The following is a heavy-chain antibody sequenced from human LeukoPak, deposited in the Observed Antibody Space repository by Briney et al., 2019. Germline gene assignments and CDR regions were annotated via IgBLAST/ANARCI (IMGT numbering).Heavy chain of an antibody. Sequence: PGGSLTLSCAASGFTFDDYGMMRVRQAPGKGLESFSGINWKGGSTGYVDSVQCRFTISRDNAKNSLYLQMNSLRAEDTAVYYCARGITMIVVASRVVGAFDIWGQGTMVTVSS. J-gene: IGHJ3*02. V-gene: IGHV3-20*04. CDR2: INWKGGST. D-gene: IGHD3-22*01. CDR3: ARGITMIVVASRVVGAFDI. CDR1: GFTFDDYG.